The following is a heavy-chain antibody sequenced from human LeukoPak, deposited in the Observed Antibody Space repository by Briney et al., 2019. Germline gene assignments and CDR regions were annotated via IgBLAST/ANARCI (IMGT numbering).Heavy chain of an antibody. CDR2: MNPNSGNT. Sequence: ASVKVSCKASGYTFTSYGISWVRQAPGQGLEWMGWMNPNSGNTGYAQKCQGRVTITRNTSISTAYMELSSLRSEDTAVYYCARALIGAFDIWGQGTMVTVSS. CDR3: ARALIGAFDI. D-gene: IGHD2/OR15-2a*01. CDR1: GYTFTSYG. V-gene: IGHV1-8*03. J-gene: IGHJ3*02.